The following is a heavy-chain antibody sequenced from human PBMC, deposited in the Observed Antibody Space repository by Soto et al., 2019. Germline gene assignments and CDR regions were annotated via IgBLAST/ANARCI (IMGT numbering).Heavy chain of an antibody. J-gene: IGHJ6*02. D-gene: IGHD2-2*01. CDR1: GGSISSYY. Sequence: QVQLQESGPGLVKPSETLSLTCTFSGGSISSYYWSWIRQLPGKGMEWIGYIYSNGITNYKPSLNSRVTISGDTSKNQFTLKLSSVTAADTAVYYGARWNPSSTILYGIDVWGQGTTVTVSS. CDR2: IYSNGIT. CDR3: ARWNPSSTILYGIDV. V-gene: IGHV4-59*01.